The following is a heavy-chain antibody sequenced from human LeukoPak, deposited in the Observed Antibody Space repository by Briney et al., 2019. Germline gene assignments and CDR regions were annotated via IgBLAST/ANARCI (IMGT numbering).Heavy chain of an antibody. D-gene: IGHD3-3*01. V-gene: IGHV3-33*01. CDR3: ARVVDYDFWSGYYGIDY. J-gene: IGHJ4*02. Sequence: GRSLRLSCAASGFTFSSYGMHWVRQAPGKGLEWVAVIWYDGSNKYYADSVKGRFTISRDNSKNTLYLQMNSPRAEDTAVYYCARVVDYDFWSGYYGIDYWGQGTPVIVSS. CDR2: IWYDGSNK. CDR1: GFTFSSYG.